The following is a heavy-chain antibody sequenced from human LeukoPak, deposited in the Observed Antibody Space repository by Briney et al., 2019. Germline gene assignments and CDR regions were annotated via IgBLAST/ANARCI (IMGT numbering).Heavy chain of an antibody. D-gene: IGHD3-10*01. V-gene: IGHV3-21*01. J-gene: IGHJ4*02. Sequence: GGSLRLSCAASAFALSTYTMEWVRLAPGKGLEWVSSINPDSKYIYYADSVKGRFTISRDNAKNSLYLQMNSLRAEDTAVYYCALARMVLFDYWGQGTLVTVSS. CDR2: INPDSKYI. CDR1: AFALSTYT. CDR3: ALARMVLFDY.